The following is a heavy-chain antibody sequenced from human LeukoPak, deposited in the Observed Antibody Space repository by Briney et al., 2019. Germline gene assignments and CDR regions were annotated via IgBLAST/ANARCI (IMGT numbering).Heavy chain of an antibody. CDR3: AATSVYYDFWSGYSGHYYYMDV. CDR2: IVVGSGNT. V-gene: IGHV1-58*02. Sequence: GTSVKVSCKASGFTFTSSAMQWVRQARGQRLEWIGWIVVGSGNTNYAQKFQERDTITRDMSTSTAYMELSSLRSEDTAVYYCAATSVYYDFWSGYSGHYYYMDVWGKGTTVTVSS. J-gene: IGHJ6*03. D-gene: IGHD3-3*01. CDR1: GFTFTSSA.